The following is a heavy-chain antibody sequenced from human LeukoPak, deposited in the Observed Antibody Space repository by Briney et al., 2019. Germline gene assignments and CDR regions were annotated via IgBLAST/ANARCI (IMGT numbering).Heavy chain of an antibody. D-gene: IGHD1-7*01. V-gene: IGHV3-23*01. CDR1: RFTFSSYA. J-gene: IGHJ4*02. CDR3: AKGLGNWNSGTPGSY. Sequence: GGSLRLSCAASRFTFSSYAMSWVRQAPGKGLEWVSAISGSGGSTYYADSVKGRFTISRDNSKNTLYLQMNSLRAEDTAVYYCAKGLGNWNSGTPGSYWGQGTLVTVSS. CDR2: ISGSGGST.